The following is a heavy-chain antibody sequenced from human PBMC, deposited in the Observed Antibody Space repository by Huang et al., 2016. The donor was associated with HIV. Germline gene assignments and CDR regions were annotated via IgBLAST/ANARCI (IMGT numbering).Heavy chain of an antibody. CDR3: AREVRSVDTDRPDGYYYRGLDV. CDR2: VYFLGNT. Sequence: QLRESGPGLVTPSETLSLTCSASGPSMTSSPFDWGWFRQPPGRGLEWIGSVYFLGNTYYNPSLKSRVTLSIDTANKQYSMRLTSVTAADTAVYFCAREVRSVDTDRPDGYYYRGLDVWGQGTTVIVSS. CDR1: GPSMTSSPFD. J-gene: IGHJ6*02. D-gene: IGHD2-2*03. V-gene: IGHV4-39*02.